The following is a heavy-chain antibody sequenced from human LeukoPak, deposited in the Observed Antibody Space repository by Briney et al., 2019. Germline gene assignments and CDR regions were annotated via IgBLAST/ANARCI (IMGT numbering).Heavy chain of an antibody. V-gene: IGHV4-39*01. CDR3: ARGEMATILFDY. Sequence: SETLSLTRTVSGGSVSSTTHYWGWIRQPPGKGLEWIGNMYFGGSTYYNPSLKSRVTISVDTSKNQFSLKLTSVTAADTAVYYCARGEMATILFDYWGQGTLVTVSS. CDR1: GGSVSSTTHY. CDR2: MYFGGST. J-gene: IGHJ4*02. D-gene: IGHD5-24*01.